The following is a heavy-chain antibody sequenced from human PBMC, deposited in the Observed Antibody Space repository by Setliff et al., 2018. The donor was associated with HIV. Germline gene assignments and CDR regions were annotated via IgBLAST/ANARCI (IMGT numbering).Heavy chain of an antibody. Sequence: SETLSLTCNVSGGSISSVNYYWNWIRQPAGKGLVWLGYIYISGITNYNPSLKGRVTMSLDTSRNQFSLQLTSVTAADTAVYYCARGGGTGSFDYWGQGTLVTVSS. CDR1: GGSISSVNYY. CDR3: ARGGGTGSFDY. CDR2: IYISGIT. D-gene: IGHD3-16*01. V-gene: IGHV4-61*09. J-gene: IGHJ4*02.